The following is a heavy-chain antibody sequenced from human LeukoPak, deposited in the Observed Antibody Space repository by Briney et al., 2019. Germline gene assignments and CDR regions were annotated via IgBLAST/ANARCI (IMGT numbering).Heavy chain of an antibody. CDR2: ISGSGGSA. CDR3: AAVRGVMSYFDY. CDR1: GFTFSSYA. J-gene: IGHJ4*02. V-gene: IGHV3-23*01. D-gene: IGHD3-10*01. Sequence: GGSLRLSCAASGFTFSSYAMSWVRQAPGKGLEWVSAISGSGGSAYYADSVKGRFTISRDNSRNTLYLQMNGLRAEDTVVYYCAAVRGVMSYFDYWGQGTLVTVSS.